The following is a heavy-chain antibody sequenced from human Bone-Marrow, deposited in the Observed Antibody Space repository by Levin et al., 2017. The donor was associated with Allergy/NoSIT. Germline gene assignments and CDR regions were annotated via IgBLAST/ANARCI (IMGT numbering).Heavy chain of an antibody. V-gene: IGHV1-69*13. CDR1: GGTFSSYA. CDR3: ARGYACGGDCYSFLD. Sequence: ASVKVSCKASGGTFSSYALSWVRQAPGQGLDWMGVIIPIFATPNYAQKFQGRVTITADESTATAYMELSNLRSEDTAVYFCARGYACGGDCYSFLDWGQGTLVTVSS. J-gene: IGHJ4*02. CDR2: IIPIFATP. D-gene: IGHD2-21*02.